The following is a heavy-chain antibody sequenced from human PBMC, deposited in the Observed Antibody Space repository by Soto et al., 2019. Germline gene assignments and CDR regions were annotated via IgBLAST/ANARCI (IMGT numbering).Heavy chain of an antibody. CDR1: GRATSSNY. D-gene: IGHD3-16*01. V-gene: IGHV4-59*01. CDR2: VFYGGT. CDR3: ASYRGALYFES. Sequence: PSETLSLTCSVSGRATSSNYWSGSRQSPDKGLEWLGYVFYGGTDYNPSLGGRVSMSVETSKSQFSLKLTSVTVADTAVYYCASYRGALYFESWGPGILVTVSS. J-gene: IGHJ4*02.